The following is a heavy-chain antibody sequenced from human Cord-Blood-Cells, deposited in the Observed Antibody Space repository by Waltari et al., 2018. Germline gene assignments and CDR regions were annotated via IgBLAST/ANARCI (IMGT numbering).Heavy chain of an antibody. CDR1: GYSIRSGYY. J-gene: IGHJ4*02. Sequence: QVQLQESGPGLVKPSETLSLTCTVSGYSIRSGYYLGWIRQPPGKGLEWIGSIYHSGSTYYNPSLKSRVTISVDTSKNQFSLKLSSVTAADTAVYYCARVNYSNYFDYWGQGTLVTVSS. D-gene: IGHD4-4*01. CDR2: IYHSGST. CDR3: ARVNYSNYFDY. V-gene: IGHV4-38-2*02.